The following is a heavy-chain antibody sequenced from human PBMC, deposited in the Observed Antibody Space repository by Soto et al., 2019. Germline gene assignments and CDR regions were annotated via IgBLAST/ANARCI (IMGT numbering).Heavy chain of an antibody. Sequence: GGSLRLSCAASGFTFSSYSISWVRQAPGKGLEWVSSISGSSSYIYYADSVKGRFTISRDNAENSLYLQMDSLRAEDTAVYYCARDNGGRVPAAWAFDYWGQGTLVTVSS. V-gene: IGHV3-21*01. CDR3: ARDNGGRVPAAWAFDY. J-gene: IGHJ4*02. CDR1: GFTFSSYS. CDR2: ISGSSSYI. D-gene: IGHD2-2*01.